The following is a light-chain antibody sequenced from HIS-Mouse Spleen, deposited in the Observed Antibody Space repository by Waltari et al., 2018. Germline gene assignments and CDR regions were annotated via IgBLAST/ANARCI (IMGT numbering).Light chain of an antibody. CDR3: CSYAGSYPYV. CDR1: SSDVGGYNY. V-gene: IGLV2-11*01. CDR2: DVS. Sequence: QSALTQPRSVSGSPGQSVTISCTGTSSDVGGYNYVSWYPQHPGKAPKLMIYDVSKRPSGVPDCFSGSKSGNTASLTISGLQAEDEADYYCCSYAGSYPYVFGTGTKVTVL. J-gene: IGLJ1*01.